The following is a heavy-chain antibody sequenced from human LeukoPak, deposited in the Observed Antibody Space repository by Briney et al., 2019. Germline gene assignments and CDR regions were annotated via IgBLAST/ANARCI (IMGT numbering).Heavy chain of an antibody. V-gene: IGHV1-18*01. CDR3: ARDPPRGYSYAHYYYYYGMDV. J-gene: IGHJ6*02. D-gene: IGHD5-18*01. CDR1: GYTFTSYG. Sequence: GASVKVSCKASGYTFTSYGISWVRQAPGQGLEWMGWISAYNGNTNYAQKLQGRVTMTTDTSTSTAYMELRSLRSEDTAVYYCARDPPRGYSYAHYYYYYGMDVWGQGTTVTVSS. CDR2: ISAYNGNT.